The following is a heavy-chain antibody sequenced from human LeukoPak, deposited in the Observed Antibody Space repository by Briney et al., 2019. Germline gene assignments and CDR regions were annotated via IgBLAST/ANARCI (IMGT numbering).Heavy chain of an antibody. CDR2: MYHSGST. Sequence: EPSETLSLTCTVSGYSISSGYYWSWIRQPPGKGLEWIGTMYHSGSTYYNPSLKNRVTTSIDTSTNQFSLKLRSVTAADTAVYYCSSSGYLYRFDYWGQGTLVTVSS. D-gene: IGHD3-22*01. CDR1: GYSISSGYY. CDR3: SSSGYLYRFDY. J-gene: IGHJ4*02. V-gene: IGHV4-38-2*02.